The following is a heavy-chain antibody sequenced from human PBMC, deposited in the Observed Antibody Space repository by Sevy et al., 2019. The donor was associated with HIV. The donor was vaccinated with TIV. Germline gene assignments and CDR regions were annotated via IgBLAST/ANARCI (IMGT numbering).Heavy chain of an antibody. D-gene: IGHD3-22*01. V-gene: IGHV3-7*01. CDR3: ASNTYHYDSNTYYPVY. Sequence: GGSLRLSCVASGFNLSPYWMTWVRQAPGKGLEWVANIKQDGNEKYYVDSVKGPFTVSRDNAKNALYLQIYSLRVEDTAVYFCASNTYHYDSNTYYPVYWGQGTRVTVSS. J-gene: IGHJ4*02. CDR2: IKQDGNEK. CDR1: GFNLSPYW.